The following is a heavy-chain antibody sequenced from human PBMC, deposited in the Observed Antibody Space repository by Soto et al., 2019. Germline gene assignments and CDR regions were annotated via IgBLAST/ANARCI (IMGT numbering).Heavy chain of an antibody. V-gene: IGHV1-18*04. Sequence: QVQLVQSGAEVKKPGASVKVSCKASGYTFTSYGISWVRQAPGQGLEWMGWISAYNGNTNYAQKLQGRVTMTTNTSTSTAYMELRSLRSDDTAVYYCARDHPETYYSWWFDPWGQGTLVTVSS. J-gene: IGHJ5*02. D-gene: IGHD4-4*01. CDR2: ISAYNGNT. CDR3: ARDHPETYYSWWFDP. CDR1: GYTFTSYG.